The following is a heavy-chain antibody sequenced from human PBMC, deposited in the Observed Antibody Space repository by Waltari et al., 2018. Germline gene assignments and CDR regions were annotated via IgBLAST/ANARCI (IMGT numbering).Heavy chain of an antibody. CDR3: ARDSYYDFWSGYYNRLPGPYYFDY. V-gene: IGHV1-3*01. J-gene: IGHJ4*02. Sequence: QVQLVQSGAEVKKPGASVKVSCKASGYTFTSYAMHWVRQAPGQRLAWMGWINAGNGNTKYSQKFQGRVTMTRDTSASTAYMELSSLRSEDTAVYYCARDSYYDFWSGYYNRLPGPYYFDYWGQGTLVTVSS. CDR1: GYTFTSYA. D-gene: IGHD3-3*01. CDR2: INAGNGNT.